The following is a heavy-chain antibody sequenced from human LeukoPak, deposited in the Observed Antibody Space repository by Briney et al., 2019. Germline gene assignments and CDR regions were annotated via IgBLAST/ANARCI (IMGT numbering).Heavy chain of an antibody. Sequence: PGGSLRLSCAASGFTFSSYSMNWVHQAPGKGLEWVSSISSSSSYIYYADSVKGRFTISRDNAKNSLYLQMNSLRAEDTAVYYCARRLRRNYFDYWGQGTLVTVSS. D-gene: IGHD4-17*01. J-gene: IGHJ4*02. CDR1: GFTFSSYS. CDR3: ARRLRRNYFDY. V-gene: IGHV3-21*01. CDR2: ISSSSSYI.